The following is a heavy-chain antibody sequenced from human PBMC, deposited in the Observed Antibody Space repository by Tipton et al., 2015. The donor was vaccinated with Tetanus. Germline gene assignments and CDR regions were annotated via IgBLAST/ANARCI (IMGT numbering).Heavy chain of an antibody. CDR3: ARAPNRISRAYDY. V-gene: IGHV3-48*02. D-gene: IGHD1-14*01. Sequence: GSLRLSCTASGFTFRVYSMHWVRQPPGMGLEWLSYIIGSGTSIHYADSLKGRFTVSRDNAKNSVYLQMNSLRDEDTAVYYCARAPNRISRAYDYWGQGTQITVSS. CDR2: IIGSGTSI. CDR1: GFTFRVYS. J-gene: IGHJ4*02.